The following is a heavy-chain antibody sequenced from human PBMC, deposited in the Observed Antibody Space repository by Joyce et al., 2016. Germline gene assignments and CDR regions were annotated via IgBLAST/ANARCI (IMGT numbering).Heavy chain of an antibody. CDR2: HHEATTT. CDR3: ARDFSMIIDVFEL. J-gene: IGHJ3*01. D-gene: IGHD3-22*01. Sequence: QVQLQESGPGLVKPSETLSLTCTVSGDSINNGDYYWAWLRQPPGKGLEWSGSHHEATTTYYNPSLKSRMFMSVDTSKNQFSLKVDSVTAADTAVYYCARDFSMIIDVFELWGLGTLVTVSS. V-gene: IGHV4-39*07. CDR1: GDSINNGDYY.